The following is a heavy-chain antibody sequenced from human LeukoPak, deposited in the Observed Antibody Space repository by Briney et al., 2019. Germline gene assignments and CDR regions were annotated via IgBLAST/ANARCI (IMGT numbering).Heavy chain of an antibody. Sequence: SETLSLTCKVSGDSLSSSTCNWSWIRQPPGKGLEWIGYISQSGNSYFTPSLKSRATISVDRSKNQFSLRLSSVTAADTAVYYCARGHGGDSGHYYGSGSYSATYYFDYWGQGTLVTVSS. CDR1: GDSLSSSTCN. CDR3: ARGHGGDSGHYYGSGSYSATYYFDY. D-gene: IGHD3-10*01. J-gene: IGHJ4*02. CDR2: ISQSGNS. V-gene: IGHV4-30-2*01.